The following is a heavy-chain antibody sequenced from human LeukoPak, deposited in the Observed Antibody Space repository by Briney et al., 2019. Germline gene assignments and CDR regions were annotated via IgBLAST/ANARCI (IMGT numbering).Heavy chain of an antibody. D-gene: IGHD2-8*01. CDR3: ARVKAGDCTNGVCYNYYYYYMDV. J-gene: IGHJ6*03. V-gene: IGHV1-69*06. CDR2: IIPIFGTA. Sequence: SVKVSCKASGGTFSSYAISWVRQAPGQGLEWMGGIIPIFGTANYAQKFQGGVTITADKSTSTAYMELSSPRSEDTAVYYCARVKAGDCTNGVCYNYYYYYMDVWGKGTTVTVSS. CDR1: GGTFSSYA.